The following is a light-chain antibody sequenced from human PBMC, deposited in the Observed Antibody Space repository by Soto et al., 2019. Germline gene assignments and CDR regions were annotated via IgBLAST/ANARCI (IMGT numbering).Light chain of an antibody. J-gene: IGKJ3*01. CDR3: QQYGSSPEI. CDR1: QSVSSSY. CDR2: GES. V-gene: IGKV3-20*01. Sequence: EIVLTQSPGTLSLSPGERATLSCRASQSVSSSYLAWYQQKPGQAPRLLIYGESSRATGIPDRFSGSGSGTDFTLTISRLEPEDFAVYYCQQYGSSPEIFGPGTKVDIK.